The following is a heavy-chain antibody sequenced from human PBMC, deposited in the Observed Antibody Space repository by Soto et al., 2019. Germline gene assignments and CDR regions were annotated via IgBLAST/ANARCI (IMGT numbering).Heavy chain of an antibody. CDR3: VTSGGSGRSGSYEVFDT. Sequence: PGGSLRLSCAASGFSFSGYWMSWVRQAPGKGLEWLANIKEDGSETSYVDSVKGRFTISRDNSKDSLYLQMSGLRAEDTAVYYCVTSGGSGRSGSYEVFDTWGQGTMVTVSS. CDR1: GFSFSGYW. J-gene: IGHJ3*02. D-gene: IGHD3-10*01. CDR2: IKEDGSET. V-gene: IGHV3-7*01.